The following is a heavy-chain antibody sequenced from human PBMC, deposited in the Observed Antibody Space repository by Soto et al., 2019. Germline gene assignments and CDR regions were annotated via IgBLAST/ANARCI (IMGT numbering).Heavy chain of an antibody. D-gene: IGHD6-6*01. V-gene: IGHV3-7*04. CDR2: IKQDGSEK. CDR3: ARVYSSSSGRAMDV. Sequence: PGGSLRLSCAASGFTFSTYWMSWVRQAPGKGLEWVANIKQDGSEKYYVDSVKGRFTISRGNAQNSLFLQMNSLRAEDTAMYYCARVYSSSSGRAMDVWGQGTTVTVSS. CDR1: GFTFSTYW. J-gene: IGHJ6*02.